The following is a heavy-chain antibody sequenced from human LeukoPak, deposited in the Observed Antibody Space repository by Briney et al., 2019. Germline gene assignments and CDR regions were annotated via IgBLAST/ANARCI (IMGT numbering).Heavy chain of an antibody. Sequence: GASVKVSCKASGYTFTSYYMHWVRQAPGQGLEWMGGIIPIFGTANYAQKFQGRVTITADRSTSTAYMELSSLRSEDTAVYYCARAPGGYAVEYFQHWGQGTLVTVSS. D-gene: IGHD5-18*01. J-gene: IGHJ1*01. CDR1: GYTFTSYY. V-gene: IGHV1-69*06. CDR3: ARAPGGYAVEYFQH. CDR2: IIPIFGTA.